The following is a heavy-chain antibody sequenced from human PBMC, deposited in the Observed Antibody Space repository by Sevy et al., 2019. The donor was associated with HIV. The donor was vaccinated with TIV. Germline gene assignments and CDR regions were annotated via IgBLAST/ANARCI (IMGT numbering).Heavy chain of an antibody. J-gene: IGHJ5*02. D-gene: IGHD3-22*01. CDR3: ARENTMIEEPGWFDP. Sequence: GGSLRLSCAASGFTFSDYYMSWIRQAPGKGLEWVSYISRSGSTINYADSVKGRFIISRDNAKNSLYLQINSLRAEDSAVYYCARENTMIEEPGWFDPWGQGTLVTVSS. CDR1: GFTFSDYY. V-gene: IGHV3-11*01. CDR2: ISRSGSTI.